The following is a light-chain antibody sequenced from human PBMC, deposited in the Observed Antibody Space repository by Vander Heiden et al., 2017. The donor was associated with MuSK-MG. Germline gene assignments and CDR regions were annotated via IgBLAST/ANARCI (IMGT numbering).Light chain of an antibody. CDR1: SGHSSYI. Sequence: QPVLTQSSSASASLGSSVKLTCTLSSGHSSYIIAWHQQQPGKAPRYLMKLEGSGSYNKGSGVPDRFSGSSSGADCYLTISNLQSEDEADYYCETWDSNCVVFGGGTKLTVL. V-gene: IGLV4-60*03. CDR3: ETWDSNCVV. CDR2: LEGSGSY. J-gene: IGLJ2*01.